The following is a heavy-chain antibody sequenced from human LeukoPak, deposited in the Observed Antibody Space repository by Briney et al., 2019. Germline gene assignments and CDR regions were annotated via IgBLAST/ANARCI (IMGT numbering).Heavy chain of an antibody. CDR2: ISYDGSNK. V-gene: IGHV3-30*03. CDR1: GFTFSSYG. Sequence: PGGSLRLSCAASGFTFSSYGMRWVRQAPGKGLEWVAVISYDGSNKYYADSVKGRFTISRDNSKNTLYLQMNSLRAEDTAVYYCATASYGDYDLDYWGQGTLVTVSS. CDR3: ATASYGDYDLDY. J-gene: IGHJ4*02. D-gene: IGHD4-17*01.